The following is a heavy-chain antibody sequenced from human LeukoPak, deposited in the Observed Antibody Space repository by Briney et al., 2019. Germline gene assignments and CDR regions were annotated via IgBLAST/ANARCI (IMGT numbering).Heavy chain of an antibody. Sequence: SETLSLTCTVSGGSISSYYWSWIRQPPGKGLEWIGYIYYSGSTNYNPSLKSRVTISVDTSKNQFPLKLSSVTAADTAVYYCARHRGSANYGDYWVDYWGQETLVTVSS. CDR1: GGSISSYY. V-gene: IGHV4-59*01. CDR3: ARHRGSANYGDYWVDY. CDR2: IYYSGST. D-gene: IGHD4-17*01. J-gene: IGHJ4*02.